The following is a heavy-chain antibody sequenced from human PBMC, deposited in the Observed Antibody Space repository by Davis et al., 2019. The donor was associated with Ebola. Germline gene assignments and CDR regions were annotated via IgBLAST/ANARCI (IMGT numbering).Heavy chain of an antibody. CDR3: ARHEGYDSSGYYPLVEAGGMDV. D-gene: IGHD3-22*01. CDR1: GFTFSSYSMN. V-gene: IGHV4-39*01. CDR2: IYYSGST. Sequence: ESLKISCAASGFTFSSYSMNWVRQAPGKGLEWIGSIYYSGSTYYNPSLKSRVTISVDTSKNQFSLKLSSVTAADTAVYYCARHEGYDSSGYYPLVEAGGMDVWGQGTTVTVSS. J-gene: IGHJ6*02.